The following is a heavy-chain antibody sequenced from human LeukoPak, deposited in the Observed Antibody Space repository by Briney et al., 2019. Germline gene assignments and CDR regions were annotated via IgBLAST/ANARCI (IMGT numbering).Heavy chain of an antibody. CDR1: GYTFTSYD. CDR3: AGAPRSWGFDY. V-gene: IGHV1-8*01. D-gene: IGHD7-27*01. J-gene: IGHJ4*02. Sequence: VASVKVSCKASGYTFTSYDFNWLRQATGQGPEWMGWMNPNSGATGYAQKFQGRVTMTRSASINTAYMELSNLRSEDTAVYYCAGAPRSWGFDYWGQGTLVTVSS. CDR2: MNPNSGAT.